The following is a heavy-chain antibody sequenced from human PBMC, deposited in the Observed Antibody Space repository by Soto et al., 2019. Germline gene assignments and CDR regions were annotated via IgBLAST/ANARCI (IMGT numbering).Heavy chain of an antibody. CDR3: ARDVYYDYVWGEKRFDY. V-gene: IGHV1-69*04. J-gene: IGHJ4*02. CDR2: IIPILGIA. CDR1: GGTFSSYT. Sequence: GASVKVSCKASGGTFSSYTISWVRQAPGQGLEWMGRIIPILGIANYAQKFQGRVTITADKSTSTAYMELSSLRSDDTAVYYCARDVYYDYVWGEKRFDYWGQGTLVTV. D-gene: IGHD3-16*01.